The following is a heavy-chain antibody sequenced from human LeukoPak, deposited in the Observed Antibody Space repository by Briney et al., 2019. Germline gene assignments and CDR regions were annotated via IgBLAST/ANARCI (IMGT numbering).Heavy chain of an antibody. J-gene: IGHJ4*01. CDR1: GFTFSAYE. V-gene: IGHV3-48*03. D-gene: IGHD1-7*01. Sequence: PGRSLRLSCAVSGFTFSAYEMNWVRQAPGKGLEWVSYISGSGSPMFLADSVKGRFTISRDNAKNSVYLQMNSLRAEDTGIYYCATKGPGTSYFSHWGHGNLVSVSS. CDR3: ATKGPGTSYFSH. CDR2: ISGSGSPM.